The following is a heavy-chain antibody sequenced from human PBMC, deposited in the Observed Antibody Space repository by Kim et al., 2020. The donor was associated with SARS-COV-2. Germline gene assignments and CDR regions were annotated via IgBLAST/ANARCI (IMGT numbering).Heavy chain of an antibody. D-gene: IGHD3-9*01. CDR1: GGSISSSSYY. J-gene: IGHJ4*02. V-gene: IGHV4-39*01. Sequence: SETLSLTCTVSGGSISSSSYYWGWIRQPPGKGLEWIGSIYYSGSTYYNPSLKSRVTISVDTSKNQFSLKLSSVTAADTAVYYCRSLRYFDWLDDQKVEDDFDYWGQGTLVTVSS. CDR3: RSLRYFDWLDDQKVEDDFDY. CDR2: IYYSGST.